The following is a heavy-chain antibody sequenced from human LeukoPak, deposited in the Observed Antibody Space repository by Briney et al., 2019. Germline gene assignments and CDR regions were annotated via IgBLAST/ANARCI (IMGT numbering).Heavy chain of an antibody. J-gene: IGHJ4*02. CDR2: IRSDGSNK. CDR1: GFTFISCG. CDR3: AKDLDSSGY. V-gene: IGHV3-30*02. Sequence: GGSLRLSCAASGFTFISCGMHWVRQAPGKGLEWVLFIRSDGSNKFYAASVKGRFPISRDKSKNTLFLQMNSLRAEDTAIYYCAKDLDSSGYWGQGTLVTVSS. D-gene: IGHD3-22*01.